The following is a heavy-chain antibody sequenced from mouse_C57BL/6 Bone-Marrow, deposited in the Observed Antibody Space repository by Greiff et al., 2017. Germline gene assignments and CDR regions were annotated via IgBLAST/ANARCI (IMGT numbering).Heavy chain of an antibody. CDR1: GYTFTSYG. D-gene: IGHD1-1*01. V-gene: IGHV1-81*01. Sequence: QVQLQQSGAELARPGASVKLSCKASGYTFTSYGISWVKQRTGQGLKWIGEIYPRSGNTYYNEKFKGKATLTADKSSSTAYMELRSLTSEDSAVYFCARDPFIYYYGSSWFAYWGQGTLVTVSA. CDR3: ARDPFIYYYGSSWFAY. J-gene: IGHJ3*01. CDR2: IYPRSGNT.